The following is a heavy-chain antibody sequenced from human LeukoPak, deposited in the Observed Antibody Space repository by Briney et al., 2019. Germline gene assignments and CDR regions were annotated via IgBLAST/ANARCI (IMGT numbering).Heavy chain of an antibody. V-gene: IGHV4-59*12. J-gene: IGHJ4*02. CDR2: IYHSGST. CDR1: GGSISNSY. Sequence: SETLSLTCTVSGGSISNSYWSWIRQPPGKGLEWIGYIYHSGSTYYNPSLKSRVTISVDRSKNQFSLKLSSVTAADTAVYYCAREPANTYRSGYFDYWGQGTLVTVSS. CDR3: AREPANTYRSGYFDY. D-gene: IGHD4/OR15-4a*01.